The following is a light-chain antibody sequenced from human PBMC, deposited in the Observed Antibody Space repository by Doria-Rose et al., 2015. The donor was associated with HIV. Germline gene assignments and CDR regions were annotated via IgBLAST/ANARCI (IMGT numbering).Light chain of an antibody. V-gene: IGLV1-40*01. CDR2: GNN. CDR3: QSYDSSLSGRVV. CDR1: SSNIGAGYD. J-gene: IGLJ2*01. Sequence: QSVLTQPPSMSGAPGQRVTISCSGSSSNIGAGYDVHWYQQVPGTAPKLPIYGNNNRPSGVPDRFSGSKSGTSASLAITGLQAEDEADYHCQSYDSSLSGRVVFGGGTKLTVL.